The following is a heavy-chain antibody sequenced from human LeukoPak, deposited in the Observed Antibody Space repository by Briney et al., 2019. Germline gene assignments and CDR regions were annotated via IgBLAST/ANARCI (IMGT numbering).Heavy chain of an antibody. J-gene: IGHJ5*02. CDR2: IIPIFGTA. V-gene: IGHV1-69*05. Sequence: SVKVSCKASGSTFISYAISWVRQAPGQGLEWMGRIIPIFGTANYAQKFQGRVTITTDESTSTAYMELSSLRSEDTAVYYCARDWRVVAATDNWFDPWGQGTLVTVSS. CDR3: ARDWRVVAATDNWFDP. CDR1: GSTFISYA. D-gene: IGHD2-15*01.